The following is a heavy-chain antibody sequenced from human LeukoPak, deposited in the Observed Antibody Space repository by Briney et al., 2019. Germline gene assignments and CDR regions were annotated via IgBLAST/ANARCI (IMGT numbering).Heavy chain of an antibody. Sequence: GGSLRLSCTASGFTFSTYAMSWVRQALGKGLEWVSAITDSGGNTYYAAPVKGRFTISRDNSKNTLYLQMNSLRAEDTAVYYCARAGHCTNGICYTADFDYWGQGTLVTVSS. V-gene: IGHV3-23*01. CDR2: ITDSGGNT. CDR1: GFTFSTYA. J-gene: IGHJ4*02. CDR3: ARAGHCTNGICYTADFDY. D-gene: IGHD2-8*01.